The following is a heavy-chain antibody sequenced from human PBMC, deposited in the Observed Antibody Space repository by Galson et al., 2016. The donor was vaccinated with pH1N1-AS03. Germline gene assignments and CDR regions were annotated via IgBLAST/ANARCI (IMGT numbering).Heavy chain of an antibody. V-gene: IGHV3-53*01. CDR1: GFTVSSNY. CDR2: IYSGGSI. Sequence: SLRLSCAASGFTVSSNYITWVRQAPGKGLEWVSVIYSGGSIYYADSVKGRFTISRDNSKNTLYLQMNSLRAEDTAVYYCARGEYADVDLDWYFDLWGRGTLVTVSS. CDR3: ARGEYADVDLDWYFDL. D-gene: IGHD3/OR15-3a*01. J-gene: IGHJ2*01.